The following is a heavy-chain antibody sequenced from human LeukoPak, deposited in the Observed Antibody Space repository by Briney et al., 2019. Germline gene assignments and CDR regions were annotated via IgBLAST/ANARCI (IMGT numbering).Heavy chain of an antibody. J-gene: IGHJ4*02. CDR3: ARVNLGEYYFDY. V-gene: IGHV4-59*13. Sequence: SETLSLTCTVSGGSISSYYWSWIRQPPGKGLGWFGYIYYSGSGSTNYSPSLKSRATISVDTSKNQFSLKLSSVTAADTALYYCARVNLGEYYFDYWGQGTLVTVSS. CDR1: GGSISSYY. CDR2: IYYSGSGST.